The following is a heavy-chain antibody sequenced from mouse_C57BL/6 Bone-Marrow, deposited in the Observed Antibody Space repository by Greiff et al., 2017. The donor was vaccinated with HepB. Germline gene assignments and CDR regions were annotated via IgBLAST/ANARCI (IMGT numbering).Heavy chain of an antibody. CDR3: ARSLITTVVDPDY. J-gene: IGHJ2*01. CDR1: GYAFSSYW. D-gene: IGHD1-1*01. CDR2: IYPGDGDT. Sequence: VQRVESGAELVKPGASVKISCKASGYAFSSYWMNWVKQRPGKGLEWIGQIYPGDGDTNYNGKFKGKATLTADKSSSTAYMQLSSLTSEDSAVYFCARSLITTVVDPDYWGQGTTLTVSS. V-gene: IGHV1-80*01.